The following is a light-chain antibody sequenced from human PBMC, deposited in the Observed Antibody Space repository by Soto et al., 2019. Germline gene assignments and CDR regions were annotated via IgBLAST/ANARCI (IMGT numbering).Light chain of an antibody. CDR3: QQDYSNTRLT. J-gene: IGKJ5*01. V-gene: IGKV1-39*01. CDR1: QSVKNY. Sequence: DIQMTQSPSTLSAAIGDRVTITCRASQSVKNYLNWYQHKPGPAPKLLIFGASNMESGVPSRFSGSGSGTEFAFSISSRQHEDFATYYCQQDYSNTRLTFGQGTRVEIK. CDR2: GAS.